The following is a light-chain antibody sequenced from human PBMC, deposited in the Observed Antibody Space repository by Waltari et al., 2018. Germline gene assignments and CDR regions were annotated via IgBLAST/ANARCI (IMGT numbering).Light chain of an antibody. V-gene: IGLV3-19*01. J-gene: IGLJ2*01. CDR2: PKN. CDR3: KSRDSSGNLVV. CDR1: SLRSYY. Sequence: SSELTQDPAVSVALGQTVMITCQGDSLRSYYASWYQQKQGQAPVLVVYPKNNRPSGIPDRFSGSTSVNTADLSITGAQAEDEADYYCKSRDSSGNLVVFGGGTKLTVL.